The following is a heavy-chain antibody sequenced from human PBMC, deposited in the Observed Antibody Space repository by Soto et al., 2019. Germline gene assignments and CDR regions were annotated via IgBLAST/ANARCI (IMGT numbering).Heavy chain of an antibody. CDR2: ISYYGSNK. D-gene: IGHD3-10*01. V-gene: IGHV3-30*18. Sequence: GGSLRLSCAASGFTFSSYGMHWVRQAPGKGLEWVEVISYYGSNKYYADSVKGRFTISRDNSKNTLYLQMNSLRAEDTAVYYCAKDRSTRVSDSFDYWGQGNMVTVSS. CDR1: GFTFSSYG. CDR3: AKDRSTRVSDSFDY. J-gene: IGHJ4*01.